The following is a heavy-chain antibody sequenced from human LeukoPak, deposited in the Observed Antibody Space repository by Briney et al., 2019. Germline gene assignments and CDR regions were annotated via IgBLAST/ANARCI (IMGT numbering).Heavy chain of an antibody. D-gene: IGHD1-26*01. V-gene: IGHV3-11*01. J-gene: IGHJ4*02. CDR2: ISSSGSTI. CDR3: XXXXVGWELLGWYFDY. Sequence: GGSLRLSCAASGFTFSDYYMSWIRQAPGKGLEWVSYISSSGSTIYYADSVKGRFTISSDNAMNSLYLQMNSLRAEDTAVYYXXXXXVGWELLGWYFDYWGQGTLVTVSS. CDR1: GFTFSDYY.